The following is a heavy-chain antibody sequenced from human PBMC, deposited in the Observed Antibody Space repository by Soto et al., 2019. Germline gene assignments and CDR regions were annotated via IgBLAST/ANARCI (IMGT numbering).Heavy chain of an antibody. J-gene: IGHJ6*02. CDR1: EFTFNTYW. Sequence: EVQLVESGGGLVQPGGSLRLSCLASEFTFNTYWMNWVRQAPGRGLEWVANIKDDGSEKNYVDSVKGRFTISRDNAKNSLYLQMNSRRGEDTAEYFCARDWGTPGRGSAVGYYYHYGMDVWGQGTTVTVSS. CDR3: ARDWGTPGRGSAVGYYYHYGMDV. V-gene: IGHV3-7*05. D-gene: IGHD6-19*01. CDR2: IKDDGSEK.